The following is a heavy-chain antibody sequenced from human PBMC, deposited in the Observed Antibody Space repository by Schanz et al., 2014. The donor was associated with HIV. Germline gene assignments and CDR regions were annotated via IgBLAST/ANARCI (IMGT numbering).Heavy chain of an antibody. J-gene: IGHJ6*02. V-gene: IGHV4-34*01. Sequence: QVQLQQWGTGLLKPSETLSLICAVYNGSFGAYHWSWIRQPPGKGLEWIGDISTTGTTNYNPSLRSRVTISVDTSKNQFSLKLSSVTAADTAVYYCARVGRAAAGFIYYYGMDVWGQGTTVTVSS. CDR3: ARVGRAAAGFIYYYGMDV. D-gene: IGHD6-13*01. CDR2: ISTTGTT. CDR1: NGSFGAYH.